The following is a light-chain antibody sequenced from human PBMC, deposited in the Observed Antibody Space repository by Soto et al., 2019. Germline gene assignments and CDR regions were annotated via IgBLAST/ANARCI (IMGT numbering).Light chain of an antibody. CDR2: EVS. V-gene: IGLV2-23*02. CDR3: CSCAGSSTFHWV. J-gene: IGLJ3*02. CDR1: SSDVGSYNL. Sequence: QSALTQPASVSGSPGQSITISCTGTSSDVGSYNLVSWYQQHPGKAPKLMIYEVSKRPSGVSNRFSGSKSGNTASLTISGLQAEDEADYYCCSCAGSSTFHWVFGGGTKLTVL.